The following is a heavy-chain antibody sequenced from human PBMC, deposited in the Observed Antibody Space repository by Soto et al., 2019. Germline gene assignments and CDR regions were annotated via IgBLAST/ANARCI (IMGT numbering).Heavy chain of an antibody. CDR1: GDSFSRST. CDR2: FIPMLGIA. V-gene: IGHV1-69*02. J-gene: IGHJ6*02. Sequence: VASVKVSCKASGDSFSRSTFSWVRQAPGQGLEWMGRFIPMLGIANYAQTFQGRVTITADKSTSTAYMDLSSLRSEDTAVYYCASYYGGNPFYYYGMDVWGQGTTVTVSS. D-gene: IGHD4-17*01. CDR3: ASYYGGNPFYYYGMDV.